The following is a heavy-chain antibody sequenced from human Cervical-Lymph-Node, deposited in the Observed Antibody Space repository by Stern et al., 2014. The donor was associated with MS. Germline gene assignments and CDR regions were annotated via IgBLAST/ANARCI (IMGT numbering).Heavy chain of an antibody. J-gene: IGHJ5*02. CDR1: GGSITSDY. D-gene: IGHD2-15*01. Sequence: QVQLVESGPGLVKPSETLSLTCTVSGGSITSDYWSWIRQPPGKGLEWIGYIYYSGSTKYNPSLKSRVTISIDTSKNHFSLKLSSVTAADTAVYYCARVCSGGSCYHRFDPWGQGTLVTVSS. CDR3: ARVCSGGSCYHRFDP. CDR2: IYYSGST. V-gene: IGHV4-59*01.